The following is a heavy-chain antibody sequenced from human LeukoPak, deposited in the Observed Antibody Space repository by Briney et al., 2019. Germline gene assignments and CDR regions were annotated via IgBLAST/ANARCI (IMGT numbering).Heavy chain of an antibody. CDR2: ISGSGGST. CDR3: AKDDITYYDFWSGQFFDY. D-gene: IGHD3-3*01. Sequence: GGSLRLSCAASGFTFSSYAMSWVRQAPGKGLEWVSAISGSGGSTYCADSVKGRFTISRDNAKNTLYLQMNSLRAEDTAVYYCAKDDITYYDFWSGQFFDYWGQGTLVTVSS. V-gene: IGHV3-23*01. CDR1: GFTFSSYA. J-gene: IGHJ4*02.